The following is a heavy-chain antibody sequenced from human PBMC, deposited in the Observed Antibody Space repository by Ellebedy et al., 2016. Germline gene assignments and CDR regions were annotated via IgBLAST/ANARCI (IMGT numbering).Heavy chain of an antibody. D-gene: IGHD2-2*01. Sequence: GGSLRLXXAASGFSLSTYAMHWVRQAPGKGLVWVSRISTDGTGTIYADSVKGRFTISRDNAKNTLFLQMHSLRAEDTAVYYCTRLSCTITSCYAYDAFDIWGQGTMVTVSS. V-gene: IGHV3-74*01. CDR2: ISTDGTGT. CDR3: TRLSCTITSCYAYDAFDI. J-gene: IGHJ3*02. CDR1: GFSLSTYA.